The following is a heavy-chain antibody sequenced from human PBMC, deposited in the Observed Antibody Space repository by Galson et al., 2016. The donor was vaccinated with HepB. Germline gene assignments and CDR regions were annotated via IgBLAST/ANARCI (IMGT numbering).Heavy chain of an antibody. CDR3: ASSGVRGFDK. V-gene: IGHV3-48*02. CDR1: GFALSSHT. D-gene: IGHD3-10*01. CDR2: ISNSGRTI. J-gene: IGHJ4*02. Sequence: SLRLSCAASGFALSSHTMNWVRQAPGKGLEWLSDISNSGRTIHYADSVEGRFAISRDNAKNSLHLQMQSLRDEDKAVYYCASSGVRGFDKWGQGTLVTVSS.